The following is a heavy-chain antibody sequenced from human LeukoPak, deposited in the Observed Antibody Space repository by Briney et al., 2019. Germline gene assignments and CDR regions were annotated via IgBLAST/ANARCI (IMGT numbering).Heavy chain of an antibody. CDR2: ISWNSGSI. V-gene: IGHV3-9*01. CDR1: GFTFDDYA. Sequence: GGSLRLSCAASGFTFDDYAMPWVRQAPGKGLEWVSGISWNSGSIGYADSVKGRFTISRDNAKNSLYLQMNSLRAEDAALYYCAKDLFVSGRSSTSCYDYWGQGTLVTVSS. D-gene: IGHD2-2*01. J-gene: IGHJ4*02. CDR3: AKDLFVSGRSSTSCYDY.